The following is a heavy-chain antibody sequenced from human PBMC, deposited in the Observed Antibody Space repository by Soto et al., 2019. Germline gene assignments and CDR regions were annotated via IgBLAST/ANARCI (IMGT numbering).Heavy chain of an antibody. V-gene: IGHV3-30*18. Sequence: PGGSLRLSCAASGFTFSSYGMHWVRQAPGNGLEWVAVISDDGSYKDYSDSAKGRFTVSRDNSKSTLYLQMNSLRTEDTAVYYCAKAVEKAFDIWGQGVMVTVSS. CDR1: GFTFSSYG. CDR2: ISDDGSYK. CDR3: AKAVEKAFDI. D-gene: IGHD2-2*01. J-gene: IGHJ3*02.